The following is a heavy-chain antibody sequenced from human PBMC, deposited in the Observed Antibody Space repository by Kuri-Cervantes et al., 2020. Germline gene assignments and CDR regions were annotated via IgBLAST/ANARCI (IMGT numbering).Heavy chain of an antibody. D-gene: IGHD2-2*01. CDR2: ISYDGSNK. Sequence: LSLTCAASGSTFSSYAMHWVRQAPGKGLEWVAVISYDGSNKYYADSVKGRFTISRDNSKNTLYLQMNSLRAEDTAVYYCARDQGGYCSSTSCYSPGNYYYYGMDVWGQGTTVTVSS. CDR1: GSTFSSYA. CDR3: ARDQGGYCSSTSCYSPGNYYYYGMDV. V-gene: IGHV3-30-3*01. J-gene: IGHJ6*02.